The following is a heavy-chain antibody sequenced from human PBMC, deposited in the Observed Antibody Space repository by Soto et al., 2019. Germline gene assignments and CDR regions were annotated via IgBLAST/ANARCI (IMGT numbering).Heavy chain of an antibody. V-gene: IGHV3-21*01. Sequence: GGSLRLSCAASGFTFNSYSMNWVRQAPGKGLEWVSSISTSGTSIVYADSVRGRFSISRDNTNNSLYLQMNSLRAEDTAVYYCARHHFGSSSDCWGHGTLVTVSS. D-gene: IGHD3-10*01. CDR2: ISTSGTSI. CDR1: GFTFNSYS. J-gene: IGHJ5*01. CDR3: ARHHFGSSSDC.